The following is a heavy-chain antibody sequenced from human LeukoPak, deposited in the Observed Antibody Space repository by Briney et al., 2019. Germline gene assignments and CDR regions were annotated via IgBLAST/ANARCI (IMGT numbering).Heavy chain of an antibody. CDR1: GFTFSSYA. V-gene: IGHV3-23*01. J-gene: IGHJ1*01. Sequence: PGGSLRLSCAASGFTFSSYAMSWVRQAPGKGLEWVSAISGSGGSTYYADSVKGRFTISRDNSKNTLYLQMNSLRAEDTAVYYCAKDGTLSTYYYDSSGYYYPEYFQHWGQGTLVTVSS. D-gene: IGHD3-22*01. CDR3: AKDGTLSTYYYDSSGYYYPEYFQH. CDR2: ISGSGGST.